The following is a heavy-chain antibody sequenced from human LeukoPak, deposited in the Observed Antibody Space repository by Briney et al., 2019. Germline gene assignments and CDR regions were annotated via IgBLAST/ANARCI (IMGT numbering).Heavy chain of an antibody. J-gene: IGHJ4*02. D-gene: IGHD5-18*01. CDR2: INPNSGGT. V-gene: IGHV1-2*04. CDR1: GYAFTGYY. CDR3: ARIGCSYGFDY. Sequence: ASVEVSCKASGYAFTGYYMHWVRQAPGQGLEWLGWINPNSGGTNYAQKFQGWVTMTRDTSISTAYMELSRLRSDDTAVYYCARIGCSYGFDYWGQGTLVTVSS.